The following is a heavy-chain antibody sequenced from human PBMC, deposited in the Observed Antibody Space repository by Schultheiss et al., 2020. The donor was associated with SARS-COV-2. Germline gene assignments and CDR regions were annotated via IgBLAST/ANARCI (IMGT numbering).Heavy chain of an antibody. V-gene: IGHV3-48*04. Sequence: GGSLRLSCAASGFTFSSYSMNWVRQAPGKGLEWVSYISSSSSTIYYADSVKGRFTISRDNAKDSLYLQLNSLRAEDTAVYYCARDNTYFGPMDVWGQGTTVTVSS. D-gene: IGHD2/OR15-2a*01. CDR1: GFTFSSYS. CDR2: ISSSSSTI. CDR3: ARDNTYFGPMDV. J-gene: IGHJ6*02.